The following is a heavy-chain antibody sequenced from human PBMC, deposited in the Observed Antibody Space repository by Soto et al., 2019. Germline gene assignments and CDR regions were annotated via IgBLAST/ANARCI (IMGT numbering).Heavy chain of an antibody. D-gene: IGHD3-10*01. J-gene: IGHJ4*02. Sequence: QVHLVESGGGVVQPGRSLRLSCAAYGFNFSDDALHWVRQAPGKGLQWMAVISNDGRNKYYADSVKGRITISRGKSRKSVSLEMISLGCDETSASSCAKAALTEYYALGSYRGPFDSWAEGTQVSVSS. CDR3: AKAALTEYYALGSYRGPFDS. CDR1: GFNFSDDA. V-gene: IGHV3-30-3*01. CDR2: ISNDGRNK.